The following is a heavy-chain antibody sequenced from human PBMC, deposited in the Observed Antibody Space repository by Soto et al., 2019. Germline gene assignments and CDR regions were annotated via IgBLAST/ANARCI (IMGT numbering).Heavy chain of an antibody. CDR2: ISYDGSNK. CDR1: GFTFSRYA. Sequence: QVQLVESGGGVVQPGRSLRLSCAASGFTFSRYAMHWVRQAPGKGLEWVAVISYDGSNKYYADSVKGRFTISRDNSKNTLYLQMNSLRAEDTAVYYCARDDYDSSGIDYWGQGTLVTVSS. J-gene: IGHJ4*02. V-gene: IGHV3-30-3*01. CDR3: ARDDYDSSGIDY. D-gene: IGHD3-22*01.